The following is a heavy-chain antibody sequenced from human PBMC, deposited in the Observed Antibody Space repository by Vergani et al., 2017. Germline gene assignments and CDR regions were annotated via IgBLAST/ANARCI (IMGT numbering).Heavy chain of an antibody. CDR1: GFTFSSYW. J-gene: IGHJ4*02. Sequence: EVQLVESGGGLVQPGGSLRLSCAASGFTFSSYWMSWVRQAPGKGLEWVANIKQDGSEKYYVDSVKGRFTISRDNAKNSLYLQMNSLRAEDTAVYYCARNRGSGSYRPFDYWGQGTLVTVSS. D-gene: IGHD3-10*01. V-gene: IGHV3-7*01. CDR3: ARNRGSGSYRPFDY. CDR2: IKQDGSEK.